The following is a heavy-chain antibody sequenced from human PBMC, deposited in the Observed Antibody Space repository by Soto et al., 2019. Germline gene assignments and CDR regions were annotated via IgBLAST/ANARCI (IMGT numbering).Heavy chain of an antibody. CDR1: GGSISSYY. Sequence: SETLSLTCTVSGGSISSYYWSWIRQPPGKGLEWIGYIYYSGSTNYNPSLKSRVTISVDTSKNQFSLKLSSVTAADTAVYYCARQRVVPATPTNWFDPWGQGTLVTVSS. CDR2: IYYSGST. J-gene: IGHJ5*02. V-gene: IGHV4-59*08. CDR3: ARQRVVPATPTNWFDP. D-gene: IGHD2-15*01.